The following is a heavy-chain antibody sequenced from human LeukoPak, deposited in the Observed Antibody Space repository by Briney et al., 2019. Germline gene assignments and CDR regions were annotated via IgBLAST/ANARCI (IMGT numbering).Heavy chain of an antibody. V-gene: IGHV3-23*01. CDR2: ISISGGST. CDR1: GFTFSRYA. D-gene: IGHD3-3*01. Sequence: PGGSLRLSCAASGFTFSRYAMSWVRQAPGKGLEWVSSISISGGSTYYADSVKDRFTISRDNSKKALYLQMNSLRAEDTAVYYCAKVMLLFLEWTPNWFDPWGQGTLVTVSS. J-gene: IGHJ5*02. CDR3: AKVMLLFLEWTPNWFDP.